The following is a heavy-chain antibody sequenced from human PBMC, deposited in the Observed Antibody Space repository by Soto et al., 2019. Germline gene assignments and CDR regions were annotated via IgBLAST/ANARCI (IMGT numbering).Heavy chain of an antibody. V-gene: IGHV1-69*13. Sequence: ASVKVSCKASGGTFSSYAISWVRQAPGQGLEWMGGIIPIFGTANYAQKFQGRVTITADESTSTAYMELSSLRSEDTAVYYCAREGGPPKSNSIDYWGQGTLVTVSS. CDR1: GGTFSSYA. CDR3: AREGGPPKSNSIDY. D-gene: IGHD1-26*01. J-gene: IGHJ4*02. CDR2: IIPIFGTA.